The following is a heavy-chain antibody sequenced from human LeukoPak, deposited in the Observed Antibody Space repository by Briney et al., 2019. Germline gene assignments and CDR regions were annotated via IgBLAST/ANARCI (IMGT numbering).Heavy chain of an antibody. CDR2: IYYSGST. J-gene: IGHJ6*03. CDR3: ARLLVSAQRGGEYYYYMDV. V-gene: IGHV4-39*01. CDR1: GGSISSSSYY. D-gene: IGHD2-2*01. Sequence: SETLSLTCTVSGGSISSSSYYWGWIRQPPGKGLEWIGSIYYSGSTYYNPSLKSRVTISVDTSKNQFSLKLSSVTAADTAVYYCARLLVSAQRGGEYYYYMDVWGKGTTVTVSS.